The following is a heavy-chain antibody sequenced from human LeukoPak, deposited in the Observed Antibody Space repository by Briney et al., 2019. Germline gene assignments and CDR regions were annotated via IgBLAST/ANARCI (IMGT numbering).Heavy chain of an antibody. CDR3: AKGRSDIDY. CDR1: GFTLSSDA. Sequence: PGESLRLSCAASGFTLSSDAMSWVRQAPGKGLEWVSGINNSGDRTYYADSVKGQFTISRDISKNTLYLQMNSLRAEDTAVYYCAKGRSDIDYWGQGILVTVSS. CDR2: INNSGDRT. J-gene: IGHJ4*02. D-gene: IGHD3-22*01. V-gene: IGHV3-23*01.